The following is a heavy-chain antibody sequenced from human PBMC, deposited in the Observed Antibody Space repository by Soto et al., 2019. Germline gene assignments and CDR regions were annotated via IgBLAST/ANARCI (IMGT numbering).Heavy chain of an antibody. CDR3: ARMGVVVVAATKEYYYYGMDV. D-gene: IGHD2-15*01. J-gene: IGHJ6*02. V-gene: IGHV4-31*03. Sequence: SETLSLTCTVSGGSISSGGYYWSWIRQHPGKGLEWIGYIYYSGSTYYNPSLKSRVTISVDTSKNQFSLKLSSVTAADTAVYYCARMGVVVVAATKEYYYYGMDVWGQGTTVTVSS. CDR1: GGSISSGGYY. CDR2: IYYSGST.